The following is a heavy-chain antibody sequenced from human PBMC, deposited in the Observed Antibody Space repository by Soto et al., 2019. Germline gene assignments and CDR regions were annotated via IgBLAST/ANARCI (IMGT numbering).Heavy chain of an antibody. CDR1: GGTFSSYA. J-gene: IGHJ3*02. CDR3: ARDREKDLLSTVLII. CDR2: HPYLWYS. V-gene: IGHV1-69*01. D-gene: IGHD3-9*01. Sequence: QVQLVQSGAEVKKPGSSVKVSCKASGGTFSSYAISWVRQALDKGLSGWEDHPYLWYSKLRTEVPGQSHDYRGRIHEHSLHELSSLRSEDTAVYYCARDREKDLLSTVLIIWGQGTMVTVSS.